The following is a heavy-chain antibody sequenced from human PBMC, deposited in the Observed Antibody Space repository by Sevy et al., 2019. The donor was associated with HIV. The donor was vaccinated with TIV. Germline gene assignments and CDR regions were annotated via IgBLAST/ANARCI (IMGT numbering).Heavy chain of an antibody. CDR2: IYYSGST. CDR3: AREGEVGEGEYWFDP. D-gene: IGHD3-16*01. J-gene: IGHJ5*02. V-gene: IGHV4-61*01. Sequence: SETLSLTCTVSGGSVSSGSYYWSWIRQPPGKGLEWIGHIYYSGSTNYNPSHKSRVTMSVDTSKTQFSLKLSSVTAADTAVYYCAREGEVGEGEYWFDPWGQGTLVTVSS. CDR1: GGSVSSGSYY.